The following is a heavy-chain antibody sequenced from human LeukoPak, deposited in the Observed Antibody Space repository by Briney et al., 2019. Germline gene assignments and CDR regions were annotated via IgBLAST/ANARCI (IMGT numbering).Heavy chain of an antibody. CDR3: ARGSQSYYFDY. Sequence: GRSLRLSCAASGFTFDDYGMRWVHQAPGKGLEWVSGINWNGGSTAYADSVKGRFTISRDNAKNSLYLEMNSLRAEDTALYYCARGSQSYYFDYWGQGTLVTVSS. J-gene: IGHJ4*02. V-gene: IGHV3-20*04. CDR1: GFTFDDYG. CDR2: INWNGGST.